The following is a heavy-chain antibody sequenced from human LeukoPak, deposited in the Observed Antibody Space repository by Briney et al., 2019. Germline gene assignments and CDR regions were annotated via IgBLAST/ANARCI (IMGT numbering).Heavy chain of an antibody. CDR2: IDNAGSIT. J-gene: IGHJ4*02. CDR1: GFNFGNYG. D-gene: IGHD3-22*01. CDR3: VRSAFHAGSGNYYDY. Sequence: GGSLRLSCTASGFNFGNYGMSWVRQAPGKGLEWVSRIDNAGSITTYADSVKGRFTISRDNAENTLYLQMNSLRVEDTAVYYCVRSAFHAGSGNYYDYWGQGTLVTVSS. V-gene: IGHV3-74*03.